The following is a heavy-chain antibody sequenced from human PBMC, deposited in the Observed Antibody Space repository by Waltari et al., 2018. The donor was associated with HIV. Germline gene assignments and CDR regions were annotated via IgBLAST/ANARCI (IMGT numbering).Heavy chain of an antibody. CDR1: GFTFRSYG. CDR3: AKDRMGGLGAAAFYFFDY. Sequence: QVPLVESGGGVVQPGRSLRLFCAASGFTFRSYGMHRVRQAPGKGLEWVAVIWYDGSNKDYADSVKGRFTISRDNSKNTVYLQMNSLRAADTAMYYCAKDRMGGLGAAAFYFFDYWGQGTLVTVSS. V-gene: IGHV3-33*06. D-gene: IGHD6-13*01. J-gene: IGHJ4*02. CDR2: IWYDGSNK.